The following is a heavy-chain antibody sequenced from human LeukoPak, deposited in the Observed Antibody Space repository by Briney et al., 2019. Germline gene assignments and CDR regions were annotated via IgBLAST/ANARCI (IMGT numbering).Heavy chain of an antibody. V-gene: IGHV1-69*06. CDR2: IIPIFGTA. CDR3: ARVNGSCSSISCFLDY. J-gene: IGHJ4*02. D-gene: IGHD2-2*01. Sequence: VASVKVSCKTSGGTFSSHVISWVRQAPRQGLEWMGGIIPIFGTANYAQKFQGRVTITADKFTNKVYMELSSLRSDDTAIYFCARVNGSCSSISCFLDYWGQGTLVTVSS. CDR1: GGTFSSHV.